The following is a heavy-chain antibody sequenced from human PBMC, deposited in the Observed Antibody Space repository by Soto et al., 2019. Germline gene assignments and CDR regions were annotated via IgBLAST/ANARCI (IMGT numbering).Heavy chain of an antibody. CDR1: GFTFDDYA. Sequence: GGSLRLSCAASGFTFDDYAMHWVRQAPGKGLEWVSLISGDGGSTYYADSEKGRFNISRDNSKNSLYLQMKRLRTEDPALYYCAKDFPAHYYDSSGYYPLLYDGMDVWGQGTTVTVSS. V-gene: IGHV3-43*02. CDR3: AKDFPAHYYDSSGYYPLLYDGMDV. CDR2: ISGDGGST. D-gene: IGHD3-22*01. J-gene: IGHJ6*02.